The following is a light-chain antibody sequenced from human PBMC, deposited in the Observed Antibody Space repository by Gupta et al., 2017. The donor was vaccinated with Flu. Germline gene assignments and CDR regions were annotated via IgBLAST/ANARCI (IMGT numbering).Light chain of an antibody. Sequence: QSVLRQPPSVSGAPGQMVTISCTGGRPTIVAGYDVHWYQQRPARAPNLLIYGNTNRHAGCTARFSGSKSGTSAAVATTGLQPEEEEDYYCQSYDGRRSGAVVFGGGTKLTVL. J-gene: IGLJ2*01. CDR2: GNT. V-gene: IGLV1-40*01. CDR1: RPTIVAGYD. CDR3: QSYDGRRSGAVV.